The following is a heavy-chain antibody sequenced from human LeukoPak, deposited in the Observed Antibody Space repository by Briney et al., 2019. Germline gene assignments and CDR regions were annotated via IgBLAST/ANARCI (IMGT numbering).Heavy chain of an antibody. Sequence: GGSLRLSCAASAFTFNNYWMTWVRQAPGKGLEWVANIKQDGSEKYYVDSVKGRFTISRDNAKNSLYLQMNSLRAEDTAVYYCARVGATVTMGYYYYYMDVWGKGTTVTVSS. CDR3: ARVGATVTMGYYYYYMDV. D-gene: IGHD4-17*01. CDR2: IKQDGSEK. J-gene: IGHJ6*03. CDR1: AFTFNNYW. V-gene: IGHV3-7*01.